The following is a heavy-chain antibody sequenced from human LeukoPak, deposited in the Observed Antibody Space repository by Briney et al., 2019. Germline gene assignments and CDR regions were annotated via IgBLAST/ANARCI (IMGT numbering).Heavy chain of an antibody. J-gene: IGHJ4*02. Sequence: PGGSLRLSCAASGFTFSSYSMNWVRQAPGKGLEWVSSISSSSSYIYYADSVKGRFTISRDNAKNPLYLQMNSLRAEDTAVYYCARAVTGDLDYWGQGTLVTVSS. V-gene: IGHV3-21*01. CDR3: ARAVTGDLDY. CDR1: GFTFSSYS. CDR2: ISSSSSYI. D-gene: IGHD7-27*01.